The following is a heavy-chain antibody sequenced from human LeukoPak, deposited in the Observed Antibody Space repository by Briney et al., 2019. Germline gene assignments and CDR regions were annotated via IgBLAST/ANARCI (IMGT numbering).Heavy chain of an antibody. Sequence: SESMSLTCTVSGGSISNYSRRWIRQSPGKGLEWVGFIYSTGSTSYIPSLKSRVTISADTSTNQFSLKLSSVTAADTAVYYCARHLYTTSSGSWYRFDCWGEGTLVTVSS. CDR2: IYSTGST. J-gene: IGHJ4*02. V-gene: IGHV4-59*08. CDR1: GGSISNYS. CDR3: ARHLYTTSSGSWYRFDC. D-gene: IGHD2-15*01.